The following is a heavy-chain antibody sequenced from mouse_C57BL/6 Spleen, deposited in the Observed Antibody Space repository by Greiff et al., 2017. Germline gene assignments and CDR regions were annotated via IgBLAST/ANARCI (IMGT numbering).Heavy chain of an antibody. CDR2: IHPNSGST. CDR3: AYGNCHAWFAD. CDR1: GYTFTSYW. J-gene: IGHJ3*01. D-gene: IGHD2-1*01. V-gene: IGHV1-64*01. Sequence: QVQLQQSGAELVKPGASVKLSCKASGYTFTSYWMHWVKQRPGQGLEWIGMIHPNSGSTNYNEKFKSKATLTVDKSSSTAYMQRSSMTSEDSAVYYDAYGNCHAWFADWGQGTLVTVSA.